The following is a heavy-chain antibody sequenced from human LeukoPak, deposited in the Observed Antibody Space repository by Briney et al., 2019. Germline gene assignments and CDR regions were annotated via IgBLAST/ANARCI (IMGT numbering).Heavy chain of an antibody. CDR3: ARDGRRAVRITKIKVGRNAFEI. CDR1: GFTFSSYS. D-gene: IGHD3-22*01. Sequence: GVFLRLSCAASGFTFSSYSMNWVRQAPGKGLEWVSSISSSSSYIYYADSVKGRITISRDNAKNSLYLQMNSQRAEDTAVYYCARDGRRAVRITKIKVGRNAFEIWGQGTMVTVSS. CDR2: ISSSSSYI. J-gene: IGHJ3*02. V-gene: IGHV3-21*01.